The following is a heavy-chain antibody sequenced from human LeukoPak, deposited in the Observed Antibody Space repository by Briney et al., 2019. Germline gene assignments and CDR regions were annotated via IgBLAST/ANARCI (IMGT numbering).Heavy chain of an antibody. V-gene: IGHV4-34*01. D-gene: IGHD2-15*01. J-gene: IGHJ6*03. CDR2: INHSGST. CDR1: GGSFSGYY. CDR3: ARWVVAADYYYYMDV. Sequence: PSETLSLTCAVYGGSFSGYYWSWIRQPPGKGLEWIGEINHSGSTNYNPSLESRITISVDTSKNQFSLKLSSVTAADTAVYYCARWVVAADYYYYMDVWGKGTTVTVSS.